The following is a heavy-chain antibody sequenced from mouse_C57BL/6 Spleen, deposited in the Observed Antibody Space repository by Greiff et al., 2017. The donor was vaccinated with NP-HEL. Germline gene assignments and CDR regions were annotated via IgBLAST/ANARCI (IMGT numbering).Heavy chain of an antibody. CDR1: GYAFSSYW. J-gene: IGHJ4*01. CDR3: ARDYSNYEGAMDY. D-gene: IGHD2-5*01. Sequence: VQLQESGAELVKPGASVKISCKASGYAFSSYWMNWVKQRPGKGLEWIGQIYPGDGDTNYNGKFKGKATLTADKSSSTAYMQLSSLTSEDSAVYFCARDYSNYEGAMDYWGQGTSVTVSS. V-gene: IGHV1-80*01. CDR2: IYPGDGDT.